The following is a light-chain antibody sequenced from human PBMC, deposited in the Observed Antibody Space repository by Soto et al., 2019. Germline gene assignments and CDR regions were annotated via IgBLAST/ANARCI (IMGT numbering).Light chain of an antibody. CDR3: QQYYSTLAFA. CDR1: QSALYSSNNKNY. V-gene: IGKV4-1*01. J-gene: IGKJ4*01. Sequence: DIVMTQSPDSLAVSLGERATINCKSSQSALYSSNNKNYLAWYQQKPGQPPKLLIYWASTRESGVPDRFSGSGSGTDFPPTISSLQAEDVAVYYCQQYYSTLAFAFGGGTKVDIK. CDR2: WAS.